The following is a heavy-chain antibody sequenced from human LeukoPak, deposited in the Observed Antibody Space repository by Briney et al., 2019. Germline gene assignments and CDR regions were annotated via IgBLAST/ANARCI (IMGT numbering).Heavy chain of an antibody. CDR1: GGTFSSYA. J-gene: IGHJ3*02. Sequence: GASVKVSCKASGGTFSSYAISWVRQAPGQGLEWMGGVIPIFGTANYAQKFQGRVTITADKSTSTAYMELSSLKASDTAMYYCAREGDWDRAFDIWGQGTMVTVSS. CDR2: VIPIFGTA. V-gene: IGHV1-69*06. CDR3: AREGDWDRAFDI. D-gene: IGHD3-9*01.